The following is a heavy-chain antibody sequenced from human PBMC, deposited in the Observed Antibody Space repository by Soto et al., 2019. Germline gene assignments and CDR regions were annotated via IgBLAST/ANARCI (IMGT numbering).Heavy chain of an antibody. J-gene: IGHJ5*02. CDR1: GFTLSSYA. V-gene: IGHV3-23*01. Sequence: RRSLLLSWAPSGFTLSSYAMSWVRQAPGKGLEWVSAISGSGGRTYYADSVKGRFTISRDNSKNTLYLQMNSLRAEDTAVYYCAKDLGRDYDTINWFDPWGQGTLVTVSS. CDR3: AKDLGRDYDTINWFDP. D-gene: IGHD4-17*01. CDR2: ISGSGGRT.